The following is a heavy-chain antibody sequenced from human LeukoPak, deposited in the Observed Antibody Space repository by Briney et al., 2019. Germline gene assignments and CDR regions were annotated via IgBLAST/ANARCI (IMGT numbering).Heavy chain of an antibody. V-gene: IGHV1-2*04. Sequence: GASVKVSCKTSGYTFTAYHMHWVRQAPGQGLEWMGWINPSSGSINYAQKFQDWVTMTRDTSISTAYMELSRLTSDDTAVYYCARSGIVGVRHVFDMWGQGTMVTVSS. CDR1: GYTFTAYH. D-gene: IGHD1-26*01. CDR3: ARSGIVGVRHVFDM. J-gene: IGHJ3*02. CDR2: INPSSGSI.